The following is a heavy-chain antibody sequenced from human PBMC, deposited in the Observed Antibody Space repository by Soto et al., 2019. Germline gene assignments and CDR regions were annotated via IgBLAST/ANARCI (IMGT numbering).Heavy chain of an antibody. D-gene: IGHD5-12*01. CDR1: GYTFPSYG. CDR2: ISAYNGNT. Sequence: ASVKVSCKASGYTFPSYGISWVRQVPGQGLEWMGWISAYNGNTNYAQKLQGRVTMTTDTSTSTAYMELRSLRSDDTAVYYCARVGGGGYEYSWFDPWGQGTLVTVSS. CDR3: ARVGGGGYEYSWFDP. J-gene: IGHJ5*02. V-gene: IGHV1-18*01.